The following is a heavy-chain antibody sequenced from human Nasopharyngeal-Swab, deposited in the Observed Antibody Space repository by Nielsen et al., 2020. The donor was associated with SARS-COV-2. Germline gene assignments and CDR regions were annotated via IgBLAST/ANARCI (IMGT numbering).Heavy chain of an antibody. V-gene: IGHV3-9*01. Sequence: LKISCAASGFTFDDYAMHWVRQAPGKGLEWVSGISWNSGSIGYADSVKGRFTISRDNAKNSLYLQMNSLRAEDTALYYCAKVAVDSSGYSDYWGQGTLVTVSS. D-gene: IGHD3-22*01. CDR2: ISWNSGSI. CDR3: AKVAVDSSGYSDY. CDR1: GFTFDDYA. J-gene: IGHJ4*02.